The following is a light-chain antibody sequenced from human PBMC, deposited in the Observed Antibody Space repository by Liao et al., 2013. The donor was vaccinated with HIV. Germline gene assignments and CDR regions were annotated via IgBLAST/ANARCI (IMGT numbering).Light chain of an antibody. CDR1: KLGDRY. J-gene: IGLJ2*01. V-gene: IGLV3-1*01. Sequence: SYELTQPPSVSVSPGQTANITCSGDKLGDRYVCWYQQKAGQSPVLVIYQDNKRPSGIPERFSGSNSGNTATLTISGTQAMDEADYYCQAWDSSTLVVFGGGTKLTVL. CDR2: QDN. CDR3: QAWDSSTLVV.